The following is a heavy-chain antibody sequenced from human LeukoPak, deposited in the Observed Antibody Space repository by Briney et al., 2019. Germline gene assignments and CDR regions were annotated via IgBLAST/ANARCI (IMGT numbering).Heavy chain of an antibody. J-gene: IGHJ4*02. V-gene: IGHV3-23*01. Sequence: GGSLRLSCAVSGITLSNYGMSWVRQAPGKGLEWVAGISGSGGSTNYADSVKGRFTISRGSPKNTLFLQMNSLRAEDTAVYFCAKRGVVVRVILVGFHREAYYFDSWGQGALVTVSS. CDR2: ISGSGGST. CDR3: AKRGVVVRVILVGFHREAYYFDS. D-gene: IGHD3-10*01. CDR1: GITLSNYG.